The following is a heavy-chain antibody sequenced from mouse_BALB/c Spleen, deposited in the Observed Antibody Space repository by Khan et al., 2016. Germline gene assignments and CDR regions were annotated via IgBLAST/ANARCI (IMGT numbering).Heavy chain of an antibody. CDR1: GYTFTNYA. D-gene: IGHD2-12*01. CDR3: ARDYINYAMDY. Sequence: QIQLVQSGPVLVRPGVSVKISCRGSGYTFTNYALHWVKQSHAESLEWIGVISTYSGNTNFNQKFKGKATMTVDKSSSTAYMELARLTSEDSAIYYCARDYINYAMDYWGQGTSVTVSS. V-gene: IGHV1S137*01. CDR2: ISTYSGNT. J-gene: IGHJ4*01.